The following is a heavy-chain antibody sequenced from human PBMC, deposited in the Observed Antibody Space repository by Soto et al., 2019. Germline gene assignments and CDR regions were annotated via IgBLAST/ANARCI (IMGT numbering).Heavy chain of an antibody. Sequence: GASVKVSCKASGYTFTSYGISWVRQAPGQGLEWMGGIIPIFGTANYAQKFQGRVTITADESTSTAYMELSSLRSEDTAVYYCATVAAAGTNYYGMDVWGQGTTVTVSS. CDR2: IIPIFGTA. D-gene: IGHD6-13*01. J-gene: IGHJ6*02. V-gene: IGHV1-69*13. CDR3: ATVAAAGTNYYGMDV. CDR1: GYTFTSYG.